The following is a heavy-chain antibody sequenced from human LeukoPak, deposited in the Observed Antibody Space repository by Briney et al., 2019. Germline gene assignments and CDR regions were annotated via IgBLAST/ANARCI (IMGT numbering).Heavy chain of an antibody. J-gene: IGHJ6*02. CDR2: IYGSGYT. CDR3: ARSYYYGMDV. V-gene: IGHV4-59*08. CDR1: GGSISGWY. Sequence: SETLSLTCTVSGGSISGWYWSWIRQPPGKGLEWIGNIYGSGYTNYNPSLKSRVTISLDTSKNQFSLTLSSVTAADTAVYYCARSYYYGMDVWGQGTTVTVSS.